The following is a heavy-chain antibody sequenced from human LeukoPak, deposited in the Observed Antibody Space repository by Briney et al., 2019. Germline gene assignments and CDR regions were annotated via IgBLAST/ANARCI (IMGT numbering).Heavy chain of an antibody. CDR2: ISYGGTT. D-gene: IGHD6-13*01. J-gene: IGHJ4*02. V-gene: IGHV4-59*01. CDR1: GGSISSYY. CDR3: ARDRGNYFDY. Sequence: SETLSPTCTVPGGSISSYYWSWIPPSPGKGLEWIGYISYGGTTNYNPSLKSRVTISVAPSKNQFSLKLRSVTAPDTAMYYCARDRGNYFDYWGQGTLVTVSS.